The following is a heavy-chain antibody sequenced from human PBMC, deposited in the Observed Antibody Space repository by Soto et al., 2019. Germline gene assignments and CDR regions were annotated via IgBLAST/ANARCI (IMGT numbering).Heavy chain of an antibody. V-gene: IGHV4-4*02. D-gene: IGHD6-19*01. Sequence: SETLSLTCAVSGASVSSDDRWSWVRQPPGKGLEWFGDVFHNGDVTYNPSLRSRLYISPDTSKNAFSLDLRSVTAADTAIYYCARNRLRYRSSGDQHRGMDVWGRGITVTVSS. CDR1: GASVSSDDR. J-gene: IGHJ6*02. CDR3: ARNRLRYRSSGDQHRGMDV. CDR2: VFHNGDV.